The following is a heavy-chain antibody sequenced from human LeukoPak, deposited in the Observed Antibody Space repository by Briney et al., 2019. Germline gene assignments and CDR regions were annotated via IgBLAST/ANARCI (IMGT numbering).Heavy chain of an antibody. V-gene: IGHV4-34*01. J-gene: IGHJ4*02. Sequence: SETLSLTCAVYGGSFSGYYWSWIRQPPGKGLEWIGEINHSGSTNYNPSLKSRVTISVDTSKNQFSLKLSSVTAADTAVYYCARRPRWGGPRPDYWGQGTLVTVSS. CDR2: INHSGST. D-gene: IGHD3-3*01. CDR1: GGSFSGYY. CDR3: ARRPRWGGPRPDY.